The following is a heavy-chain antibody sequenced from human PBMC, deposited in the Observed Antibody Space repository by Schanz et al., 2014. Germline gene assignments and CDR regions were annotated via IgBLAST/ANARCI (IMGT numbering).Heavy chain of an antibody. CDR3: AKGMGYCSGGTCYDYYYYGVDV. CDR1: GFTFSTYA. D-gene: IGHD2-15*01. CDR2: ISHSGGSK. J-gene: IGHJ6*02. V-gene: IGHV3-23*01. Sequence: EVQLLDSGGGLVQPGGSLRLSCAASGFTFSTYAMSWVRQAPGKGLEWVSSISHSGGSKYYADSVKGRFTISRDNSENTLYLQMNSLSADDTAVFYCAKGMGYCSGGTCYDYYYYGVDVWGQGTTVTVSS.